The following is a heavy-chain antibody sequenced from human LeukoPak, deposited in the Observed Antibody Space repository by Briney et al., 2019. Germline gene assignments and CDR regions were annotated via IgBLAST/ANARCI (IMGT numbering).Heavy chain of an antibody. CDR3: AKDTEYYYGSGSYQDV. Sequence: ETLSLTCSVSGGSMSSYYWSWIRQPPGKGLEWVSAISGSGGSTYYADSVKGRFTISRDNSKNTLYLQMNSLRAEDTAVYYCAKDTEYYYGSGSYQDVWGKGTTVTVSS. CDR2: ISGSGGST. V-gene: IGHV3-23*01. J-gene: IGHJ6*04. D-gene: IGHD3-10*01. CDR1: GGSMSSYY.